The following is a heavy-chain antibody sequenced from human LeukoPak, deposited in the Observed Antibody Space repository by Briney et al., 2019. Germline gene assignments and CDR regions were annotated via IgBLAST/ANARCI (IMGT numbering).Heavy chain of an antibody. CDR2: ISGNGNII. D-gene: IGHD5-24*01. Sequence: GGSLRLSCAASGFTFSDYYMSWIRQAPGKGLEWVSYISGNGNIIYYADSVKGQSTISRDNAKNTLFLQMNSLRAEDTALYYCARLPNYYFDYWDQGTLVTVSS. CDR1: GFTFSDYY. CDR3: ARLPNYYFDY. J-gene: IGHJ4*02. V-gene: IGHV3-11*01.